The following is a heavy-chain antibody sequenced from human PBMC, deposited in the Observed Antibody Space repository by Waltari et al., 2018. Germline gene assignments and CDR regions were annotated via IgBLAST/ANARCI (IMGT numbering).Heavy chain of an antibody. V-gene: IGHV3-21*01. Sequence: EVQLVESGGGLVKPGGSLRLSCAASGLTFSSYSMNWVRQAPGKGLEWVSSISSSSSYIYYADSVKGRFTISRDNAKNSLYLQMNSLRAEDTAVYYCARAIAAAGYDAFDIWGQGTMVTVSS. CDR3: ARAIAAAGYDAFDI. CDR2: ISSSSSYI. CDR1: GLTFSSYS. D-gene: IGHD6-13*01. J-gene: IGHJ3*02.